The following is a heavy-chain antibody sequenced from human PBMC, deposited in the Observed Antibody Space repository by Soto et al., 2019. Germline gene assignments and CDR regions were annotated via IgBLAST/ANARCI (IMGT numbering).Heavy chain of an antibody. D-gene: IGHD2-2*01. Sequence: QITLKESGPTLVKPTQTLTLTCTFFGFSLNTNGVGVGWIRQPPGQALEWLALIYCDGDKRYSPSLKSRLTINQATSNNQVALTVINIDPMDTATYYCAHKGVPAPAILDPSGRGSLVAVSS. CDR2: IYCDGDK. V-gene: IGHV2-5*02. J-gene: IGHJ5*02. CDR1: GFSLNTNGVG. CDR3: AHKGVPAPAILDP.